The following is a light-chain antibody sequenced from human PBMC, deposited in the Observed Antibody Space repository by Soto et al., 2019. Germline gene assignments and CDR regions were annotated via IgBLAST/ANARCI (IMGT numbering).Light chain of an antibody. CDR2: LEGSGSY. J-gene: IGLJ3*02. V-gene: IGLV4-60*02. CDR1: SGHSSYI. Sequence: QLVLTQSSSASASLGSSVKFTCTLSSGHSSYIIAWHQQQPGKAPRYLMKLEGSGSYNKGSGVPDRFSGSSSGADRYLTISSLQFEDEADYYCETWDSNIWVFGGGTQLTVL. CDR3: ETWDSNIWV.